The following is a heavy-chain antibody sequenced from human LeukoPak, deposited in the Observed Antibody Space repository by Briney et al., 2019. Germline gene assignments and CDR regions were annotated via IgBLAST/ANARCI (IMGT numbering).Heavy chain of an antibody. V-gene: IGHV4-59*01. Sequence: SETLSLTCTVSGGSIGRYYWNWIRQPPGKGLEWTGYIYYSGTTNYNPSLKSRVTISIDTSKNQFSLKLSSVTAADTAVYYCARGYSSSWYSQGYFDYWGQGTLVPVSS. D-gene: IGHD6-13*01. CDR2: IYYSGTT. CDR3: ARGYSSSWYSQGYFDY. CDR1: GGSIGRYY. J-gene: IGHJ4*02.